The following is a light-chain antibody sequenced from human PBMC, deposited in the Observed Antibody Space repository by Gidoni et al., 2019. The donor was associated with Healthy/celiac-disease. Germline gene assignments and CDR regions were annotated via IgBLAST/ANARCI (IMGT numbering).Light chain of an antibody. CDR1: QSISSY. CDR3: HQSYSTPPFT. CDR2: AAS. J-gene: IGKJ3*01. V-gene: IGKV1-39*01. Sequence: DIQMTQSRSSLSASVGDRVTITCRASQSISSYLNGYQQKPGNAPKLLIYAASSLQSGVPSRFSGSGSATDFTLTISSLQPADFATYYCHQSYSTPPFTFGPGTKVDIK.